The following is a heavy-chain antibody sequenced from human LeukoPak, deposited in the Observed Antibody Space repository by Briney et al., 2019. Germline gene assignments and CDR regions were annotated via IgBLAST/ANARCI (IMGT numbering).Heavy chain of an antibody. CDR1: GGSISSSSYY. Sequence: SETLSLTCTVSGGSISSSSYYWGWIRQPPGKGLEWIGSIYYSGSTYYNPSLKSRVTISVDTSKNQFSLKLSSVTAADTAVYYCARAPGGSSRITMVRGVYYFDYWGQGTLVTVSS. CDR3: ARAPGGSSRITMVRGVYYFDY. CDR2: IYYSGST. V-gene: IGHV4-39*07. J-gene: IGHJ4*02. D-gene: IGHD3-10*01.